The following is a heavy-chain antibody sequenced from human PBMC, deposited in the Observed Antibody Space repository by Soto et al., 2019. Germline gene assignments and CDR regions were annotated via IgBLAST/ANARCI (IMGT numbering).Heavy chain of an antibody. V-gene: IGHV3-30*18. CDR1: GFTFSSYG. J-gene: IGHJ4*02. CDR2: ISYDGSNK. Sequence: GGSLRLSCAASGFTFSSYGMHWVRQAPGKGLEWVAVISYDGSNKYYADSVKGRFTISRDNSKNTLYLQMNSLRVEDTAVYYCAKDMAVAGSLGVDYWGQGTLVTVSS. D-gene: IGHD6-19*01. CDR3: AKDMAVAGSLGVDY.